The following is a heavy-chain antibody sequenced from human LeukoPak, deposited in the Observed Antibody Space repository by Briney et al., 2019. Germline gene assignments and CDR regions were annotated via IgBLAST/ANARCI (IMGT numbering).Heavy chain of an antibody. CDR2: IYSGGST. CDR3: ARVFSPAAGYQYFQK. D-gene: IGHD6-13*01. V-gene: IGHV3-53*01. J-gene: IGHJ1*01. Sequence: GGSLRLSCAASGFTFSSSYMSWVRQAPGKGLVWVSVIYSGGSTKYADSVKGRFTISRDNAKNTLYLQMDSLRAEDTALYYCARVFSPAAGYQYFQKWGQGTLVTVSS. CDR1: GFTFSSSY.